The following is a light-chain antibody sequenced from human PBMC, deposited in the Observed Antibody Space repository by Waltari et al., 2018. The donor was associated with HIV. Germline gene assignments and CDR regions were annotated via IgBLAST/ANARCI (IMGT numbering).Light chain of an antibody. CDR2: AVS. CDR3: QQYSSYPHT. CDR1: QGIRND. V-gene: IGKV1-16*01. J-gene: IGKJ2*01. Sequence: EIQMTQSPSSLLASVGDRVTITCRASQGIRNDVAWFQQKPGKAPKSLIYAVSSLQSGVPPRFTGSASATEFNFTINNLQPEDFATYYCQQYSSYPHTFGQGTKLEVK.